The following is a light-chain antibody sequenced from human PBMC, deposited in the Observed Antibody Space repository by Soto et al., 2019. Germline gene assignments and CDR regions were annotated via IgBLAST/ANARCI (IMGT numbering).Light chain of an antibody. V-gene: IGKV3-20*01. CDR2: GAS. CDR1: QSVSSSF. J-gene: IGKJ3*01. CDR3: QKYGSSIFT. Sequence: EIVLTQSPGTLSLSPGERATLYCRASQSVSSSFLAWYQQKTGQAPRLLIYGASSRATGIPDRFSGSGSGKDFTLTIRRLEPEDFSVYYCQKYGSSIFTFGPGTKVDIK.